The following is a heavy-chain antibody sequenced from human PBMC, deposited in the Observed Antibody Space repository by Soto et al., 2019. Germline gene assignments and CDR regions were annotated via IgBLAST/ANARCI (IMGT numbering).Heavy chain of an antibody. V-gene: IGHV3-66*01. CDR2: IYSGGST. CDR3: ARTCSGGTCSFDY. D-gene: IGHD2-15*01. Sequence: WGSLRLSCAASGFTVSSNYMSRVRQAPGKGLEWVSVIYSGGSTYYADSVKGRFTISRDNSENTLYLQMNSLRAEDTAVYYCARTCSGGTCSFDYWGQGTLVTVSS. J-gene: IGHJ4*02. CDR1: GFTVSSNY.